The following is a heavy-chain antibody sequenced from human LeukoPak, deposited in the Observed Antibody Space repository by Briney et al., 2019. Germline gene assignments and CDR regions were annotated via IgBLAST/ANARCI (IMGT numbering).Heavy chain of an antibody. D-gene: IGHD3-10*01. CDR3: AGHDYYGSGSYR. CDR2: MYYSGST. CDR1: GGSISSYQ. V-gene: IGHV4-59*08. Sequence: SETLSLTCTVAGGSISSYQWSWIRQPPGKGLEWIGYMYYSGSTKYNPSLKSRVTISGDTSKNQFSLKLISVTAADAAVYYCAGHDYYGSGSYRWGQGTLVTVSS. J-gene: IGHJ5*02.